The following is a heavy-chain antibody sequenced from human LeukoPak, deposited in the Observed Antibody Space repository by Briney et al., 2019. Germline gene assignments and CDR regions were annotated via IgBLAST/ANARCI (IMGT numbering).Heavy chain of an antibody. J-gene: IGHJ4*02. Sequence: GGSLRLSCAASGFNFNNYWMSWLRQAPGKGLEWVANIKDDGSEEYYVDSVKGRFTIVRDNAYNSLYLQMNSLRAEDTAIYYCARSLPYGTTWYGRSDFWGQGTLVTVSS. CDR3: ARSLPYGTTWYGRSDF. CDR1: GFNFNNYW. V-gene: IGHV3-7*03. D-gene: IGHD6-13*01. CDR2: IKDDGSEE.